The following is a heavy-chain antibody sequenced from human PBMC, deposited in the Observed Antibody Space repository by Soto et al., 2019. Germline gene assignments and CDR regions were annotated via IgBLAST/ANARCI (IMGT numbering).Heavy chain of an antibody. CDR3: AKVKNYDYVWGSYLNPLDV. J-gene: IGHJ6*02. CDR1: GFTFSSYG. D-gene: IGHD3-16*02. CDR2: ISYDGSNK. V-gene: IGHV3-30*18. Sequence: PGGSLRLSCAASGFTFSSYGMHWVRQAPGKGLEWVAVISYDGSNKYYADSVKGRFTISRDNSKNTLYLQMNSLRAEDTAVYYCAKVKNYDYVWGSYLNPLDVWGQGTAVTVSS.